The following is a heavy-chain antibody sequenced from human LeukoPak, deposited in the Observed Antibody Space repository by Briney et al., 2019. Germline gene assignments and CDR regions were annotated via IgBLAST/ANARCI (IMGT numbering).Heavy chain of an antibody. CDR1: GFTFSSYA. Sequence: GGSLRLSCAASGFTFSSYAMSWVRQAPGQGLEWVSTITGTGGSPYYADSVRGRFTISRDNSKNTLYLQMNSLRAEDTAVYYCAKLGNSNPLRLPFDYWGQGTLVTVSS. CDR2: ITGTGGSP. CDR3: AKLGNSNPLRLPFDY. J-gene: IGHJ4*02. V-gene: IGHV3-23*01. D-gene: IGHD4-23*01.